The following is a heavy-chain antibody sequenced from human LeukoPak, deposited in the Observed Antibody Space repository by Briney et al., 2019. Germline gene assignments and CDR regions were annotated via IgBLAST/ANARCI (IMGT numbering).Heavy chain of an antibody. V-gene: IGHV3-11*01. Sequence: GGSLRLSCATSGFSFSRYYMSWVRQTPGKALEWISYIPTSGISVQYADSVRGRFTASRDDAKNSLHLQMDSLRVEDTAVYYCTRAVGLGPGAHFDQWGQGALVIVSS. CDR1: GFSFSRYY. CDR3: TRAVGLGPGAHFDQ. J-gene: IGHJ4*02. D-gene: IGHD1-26*01. CDR2: IPTSGISV.